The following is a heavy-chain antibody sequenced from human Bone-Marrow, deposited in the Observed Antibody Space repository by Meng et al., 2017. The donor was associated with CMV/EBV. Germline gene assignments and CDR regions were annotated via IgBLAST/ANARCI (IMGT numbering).Heavy chain of an antibody. V-gene: IGHV1-2*02. D-gene: IGHD3-9*01. J-gene: IGHJ5*02. CDR3: ARRILTGYYNVMNWFDA. CDR1: GYTFTGYY. CDR2: INPNSGGT. Sequence: ASVKVSCKASGYTFTGYYMHWVRQAPGQGLEWMGWINPNSGGTNYAQKFQGRVTMTRDTSISTAYMELSRLRSDDTAGYYCARRILTGYYNVMNWFDAWGQGTLVTVSS.